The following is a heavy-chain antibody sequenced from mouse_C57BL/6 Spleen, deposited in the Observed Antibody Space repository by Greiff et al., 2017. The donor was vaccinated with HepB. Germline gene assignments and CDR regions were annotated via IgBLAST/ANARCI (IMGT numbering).Heavy chain of an antibody. D-gene: IGHD2-12*01. CDR3: ARQRLLFNYPMDY. Sequence: EVQLQQSGPELVKPGASVKIPCKASGYTFTDYNMDWVKQSHGKSLEWIGDINPNNGGTIYNQKFKGKATLTGDKSSSTAYMELRSLTSEDTAVYYWARQRLLFNYPMDYWGQGTSVTVSP. J-gene: IGHJ4*01. V-gene: IGHV1-18*01. CDR1: GYTFTDYN. CDR2: INPNNGGT.